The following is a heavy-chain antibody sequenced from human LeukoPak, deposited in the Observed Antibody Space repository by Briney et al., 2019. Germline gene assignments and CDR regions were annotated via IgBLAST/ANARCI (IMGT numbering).Heavy chain of an antibody. J-gene: IGHJ4*02. Sequence: GGSLRLSCAASGFTFSSYAMSWVRQAPGKGLGWVSTISGSGDTTYDADSVRGRFTISRDNSKNTLYLQMNSLRVEDTAVYYCAKGRGYCSGGSCYTDYWGQGALVTVSS. V-gene: IGHV3-23*01. CDR1: GFTFSSYA. D-gene: IGHD2-15*01. CDR2: ISGSGDTT. CDR3: AKGRGYCSGGSCYTDY.